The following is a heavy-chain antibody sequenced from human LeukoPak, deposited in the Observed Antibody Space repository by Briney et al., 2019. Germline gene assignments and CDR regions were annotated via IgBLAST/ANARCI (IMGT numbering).Heavy chain of an antibody. CDR3: ARDVIVAYYYGMDV. Sequence: SETLSLTCTVSGGSISSGDYYWSWIRQPPGKGLEWIASIYYSGASYYNPSLKSRVAISVDTSKNQFSLKVTSVTAADTGVYYCARDVIVAYYYGMDVWGQGTTVTVS. CDR2: IYYSGAS. D-gene: IGHD2-21*01. CDR1: GGSISSGDYY. J-gene: IGHJ6*02. V-gene: IGHV4-39*07.